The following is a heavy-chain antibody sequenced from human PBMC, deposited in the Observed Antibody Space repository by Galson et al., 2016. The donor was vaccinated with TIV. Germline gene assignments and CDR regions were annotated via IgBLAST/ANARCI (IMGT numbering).Heavy chain of an antibody. J-gene: IGHJ4*02. D-gene: IGHD2/OR15-2a*01. V-gene: IGHV1-24*01. CDR2: FDPEQHKK. CDR1: GDSLSDLS. Sequence: SCKVSGDSLSDLSMHWVRQAPGKGLEWMGGFDPEQHKKIYAQKLQGRVTLTEDTSTDTAFLELSSLSLEDTAVYYCASVAWFPGLSLDNWGQGTLVIVSS. CDR3: ASVAWFPGLSLDN.